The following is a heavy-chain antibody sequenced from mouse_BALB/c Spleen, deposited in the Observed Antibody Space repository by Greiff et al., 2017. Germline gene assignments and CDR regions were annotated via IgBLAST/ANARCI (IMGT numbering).Heavy chain of an antibody. CDR2: ISSGGSYT. J-gene: IGHJ4*01. Sequence: EVMLVESGGDLVKPGGSLKLSCAASGFTFSSYGMSWVRQTPDKRLEWVATISSGGSYTYYPDSVKGRFTISRDNAKNTLYLQMSSLKSEDTAMYYCARITTSVYAMDYWGQGTSVTVSS. D-gene: IGHD2-4*01. V-gene: IGHV5-6*01. CDR3: ARITTSVYAMDY. CDR1: GFTFSSYG.